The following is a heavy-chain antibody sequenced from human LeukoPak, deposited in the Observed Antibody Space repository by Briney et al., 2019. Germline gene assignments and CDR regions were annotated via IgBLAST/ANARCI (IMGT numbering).Heavy chain of an antibody. Sequence: GGSLRLSCAASGFIFSDQYMDWVREAPGKGLEWVGLTRNKANSYTTEYAASAKRRFTISRDDSRNSLFLQMNSLKTEDTAVYYCVTYYFDSSGYYHDYWGQGTLVTVSS. D-gene: IGHD3-22*01. J-gene: IGHJ4*02. CDR3: VTYYFDSSGYYHDY. V-gene: IGHV3-72*01. CDR2: TRNKANSYTT. CDR1: GFIFSDQY.